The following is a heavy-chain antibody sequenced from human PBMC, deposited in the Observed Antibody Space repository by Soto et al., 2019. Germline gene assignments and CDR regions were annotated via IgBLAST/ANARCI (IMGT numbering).Heavy chain of an antibody. D-gene: IGHD3-22*01. V-gene: IGHV1-2*04. CDR1: GYTFTGYY. J-gene: IGHJ5*02. CDR2: INPNSGGT. CDR3: ARSSEGAAYYYGSSGKQYNWFDP. Sequence: GASVKVSCKASGYTFTGYYMHWVRQAPGQGLEWMGWINPNSGGTNYAQKFQGWVTMTRDTSISTAYMELSRLRSDDTAVYYCARSSEGAAYYYGSSGKQYNWFDPWGQGTLVTVSS.